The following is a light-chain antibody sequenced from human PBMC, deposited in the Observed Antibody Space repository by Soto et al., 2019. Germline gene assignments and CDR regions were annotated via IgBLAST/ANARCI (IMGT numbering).Light chain of an antibody. CDR1: QTISSW. Sequence: QMTQSPSALSVVVGPTGPITCRASQTISSWLAWYQQKPGKAPKLLIYKASTLKSGVPSRFSGSGSGTEFTLTISSLQTDDFATYYCKHYNSYSEAFGEVTKVDIK. V-gene: IGKV1-5*03. CDR3: KHYNSYSEA. CDR2: KAS. J-gene: IGKJ1*01.